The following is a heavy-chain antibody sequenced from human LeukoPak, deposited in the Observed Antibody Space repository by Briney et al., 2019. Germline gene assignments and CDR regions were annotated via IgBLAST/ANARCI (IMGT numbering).Heavy chain of an antibody. J-gene: IGHJ5*02. CDR2: IKQDGSEK. CDR1: GFTFSSYW. D-gene: IGHD2-15*01. V-gene: IGHV3-7*03. Sequence: GGSLRLSCAASGFTFSSYWMSWVRQAPGKGLEWVANIKQDGSEKYYVDSVKGRFTISRDNAKNSLYLQMNSLRAEDTAVYYCAGELPVVVVAATRNWFDPWGQGTLVTVSS. CDR3: AGELPVVVVAATRNWFDP.